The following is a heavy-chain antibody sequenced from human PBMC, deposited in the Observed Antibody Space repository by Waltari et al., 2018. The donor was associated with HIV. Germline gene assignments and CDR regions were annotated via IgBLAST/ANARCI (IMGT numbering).Heavy chain of an antibody. V-gene: IGHV3-21*01. CDR3: AKVDTHGYLPYN. D-gene: IGHD5-12*01. J-gene: IGHJ4*02. CDR1: GFTFSAHT. CDR2: ISSSGTYI. Sequence: EVQLVESGGGLVKPGGSLGLSCAASGFTFSAHTMNWVRQAPGKGLEWVSSISSSGTYIYYVDSVQGRFTISRDNAKNSLYLQMNSLRVEDTAIYYCAKVDTHGYLPYNWGQGTLVTVSS.